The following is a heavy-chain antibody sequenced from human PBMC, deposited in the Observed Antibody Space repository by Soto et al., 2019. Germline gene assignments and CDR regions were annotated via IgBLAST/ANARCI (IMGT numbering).Heavy chain of an antibody. CDR3: ARSSITPRLFMYPFDY. Sequence: QLQLQESGPGLVKPSETLSLTCAVSGGSITSSSHYWGWIRQPPGKGLECIANIYYDGNTYYNPSLKSRVTISLDTSKNQFSLRLNSVTAADTAVYYCARSSITPRLFMYPFDYWGQGTLVTVSS. D-gene: IGHD6-6*01. CDR1: GGSITSSSHY. J-gene: IGHJ4*02. CDR2: IYYDGNT. V-gene: IGHV4-39*01.